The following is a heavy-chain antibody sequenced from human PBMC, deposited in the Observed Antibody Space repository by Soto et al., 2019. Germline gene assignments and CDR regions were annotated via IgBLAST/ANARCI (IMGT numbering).Heavy chain of an antibody. D-gene: IGHD3-22*01. CDR2: IYPGDSDI. V-gene: IGHV5-51*01. CDR3: TRNEGLESSGYYSN. J-gene: IGHJ4*02. CDR1: GYSFSNYW. Sequence: GESLKISCKGSGYSFSNYWIGWVRQMPGKGLEWMGIIYPGDSDIRYNPSFQGQVTMSTDRSISTAYLQWRSLKASDTAIYYCTRNEGLESSGYYSNWGPGTLVTVYS.